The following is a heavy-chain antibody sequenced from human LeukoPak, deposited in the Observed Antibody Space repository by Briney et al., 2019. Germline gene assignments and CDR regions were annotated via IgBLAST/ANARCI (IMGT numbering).Heavy chain of an antibody. CDR3: ARGSAFDWLLFPFDY. D-gene: IGHD3-9*01. J-gene: IGHJ4*02. CDR2: ISSSGSTI. Sequence: GGSLRLSCAASGFTFSSYEMNWVRQAPGKGLEWVSYISSSGSTIHYADSVKGRFTISRDNAKNSLYLQMNSLRAEDKAVYYCARGSAFDWLLFPFDYWGQGTLVTVSS. V-gene: IGHV3-48*03. CDR1: GFTFSSYE.